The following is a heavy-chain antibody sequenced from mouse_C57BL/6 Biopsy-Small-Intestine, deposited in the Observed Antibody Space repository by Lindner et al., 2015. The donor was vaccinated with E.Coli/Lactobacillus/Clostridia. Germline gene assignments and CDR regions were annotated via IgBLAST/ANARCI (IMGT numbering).Heavy chain of an antibody. V-gene: IGHV1-14*01. J-gene: IGHJ3*01. CDR3: ARFYGDFFAY. D-gene: IGHD2-13*01. CDR2: INPYNDGT. CDR1: GYTFTSYV. Sequence: VQLQESGPERGKAWGFSEMSCKASGYTFTSYVMHWVKQKPGQGLEWIGYINPYNDGTKYNEKFKGKATLTSDKSSSTAYMELSSLTSEDSAVYYCARFYGDFFAYWGQGTLVTVSA.